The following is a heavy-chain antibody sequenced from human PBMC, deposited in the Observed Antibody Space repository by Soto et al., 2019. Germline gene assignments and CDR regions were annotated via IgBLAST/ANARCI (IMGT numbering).Heavy chain of an antibody. V-gene: IGHV3-23*01. CDR2: VSRSGRGSA. D-gene: IGHD3-22*01. Sequence: HLGGSLRRSCAASGFTFNSYVMTWVRQAPGEGLEWVSSVSRSGRGSAYYADSVKGRFTISRDNSENTLFLQMNNLRDEDTALYYCARGRYLDSSDYWVANLPFDHWGLGTLVTVSS. CDR3: ARGRYLDSSDYWVANLPFDH. CDR1: GFTFNSYV. J-gene: IGHJ4*02.